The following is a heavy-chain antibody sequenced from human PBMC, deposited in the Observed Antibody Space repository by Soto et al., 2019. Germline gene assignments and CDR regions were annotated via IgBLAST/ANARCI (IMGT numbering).Heavy chain of an antibody. CDR3: ARDNEDNGRAFSCDY. V-gene: IGHV1-46*01. CDR2: INPSGGST. Sequence: ASVKVSCKASGYTFTNYYMHWVRQAPGQGLEWMGIINPSGGSTSYAQKFQGRVTMTRDTSTSTVYMELSSLRAEDTALYYCARDNEDNGRAFSCDYWGQGTLVTVSS. J-gene: IGHJ4*02. CDR1: GYTFTNYY. D-gene: IGHD2-8*01.